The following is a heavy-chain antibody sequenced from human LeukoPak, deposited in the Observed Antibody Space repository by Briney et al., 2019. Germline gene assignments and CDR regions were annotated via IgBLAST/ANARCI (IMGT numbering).Heavy chain of an antibody. D-gene: IGHD3-3*01. Sequence: GGSLRPSCAASGFTLSSYAMSWVRQAPGRGLEWVSAIMGSGASIYYADSVKGRFTISRDNSKNTLYLQVNSLRSEDTAVYYCAKDGDFRSGFNWFDPWGQGTLVTVSS. CDR1: GFTLSSYA. CDR2: IMGSGASI. V-gene: IGHV3-23*01. J-gene: IGHJ5*02. CDR3: AKDGDFRSGFNWFDP.